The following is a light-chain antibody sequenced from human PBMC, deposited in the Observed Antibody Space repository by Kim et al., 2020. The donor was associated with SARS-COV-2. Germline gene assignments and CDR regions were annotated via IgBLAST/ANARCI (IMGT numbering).Light chain of an antibody. CDR3: QQLDTPAWT. CDR1: QGSSSY. J-gene: IGKJ1*01. CDR2: AAS. Sequence: IELTQSLSSRSATEGDTVTITCRASQGSSSYLAWYQQKPGKAPRLLIYAASTLHTGVTSRCSGRASGREFTLTIRSLQPEDCATYYCQQLDTPAWTFGQGTKVDIK. V-gene: IGKV1-9*01.